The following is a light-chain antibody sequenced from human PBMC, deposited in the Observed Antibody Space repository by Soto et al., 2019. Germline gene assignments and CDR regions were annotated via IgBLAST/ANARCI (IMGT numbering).Light chain of an antibody. CDR2: EVS. J-gene: IGLJ3*02. CDR1: SSDVGGYNY. V-gene: IGLV2-14*01. Sequence: QSVLTQPASVSGSTGQSITISCTGTSSDVGGYNYVSWVSWYQQHPGKAPTLMIYEVSNRPSVVSNRFSGSKSGYTASRTISGLQAYVEPYYYCSSYTTCSARVFGGGTNLTVL. CDR3: SSYTTCSARV.